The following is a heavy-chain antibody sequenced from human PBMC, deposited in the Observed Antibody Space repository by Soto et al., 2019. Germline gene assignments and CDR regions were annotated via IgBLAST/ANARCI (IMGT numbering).Heavy chain of an antibody. J-gene: IGHJ5*02. Sequence: SETLSLTCTVSGDSIISSDFYWGWVRQPPGKGLEWIGSIFYLGSPYYNPSLKSRVTMSVDTSKNQFSLRLRSVTAADTALYFCARHSLALRKNNWFDPWGQGIMVTVSS. V-gene: IGHV4-39*01. CDR2: IFYLGSP. CDR1: GDSIISSDFY. D-gene: IGHD3-3*02. CDR3: ARHSLALRKNNWFDP.